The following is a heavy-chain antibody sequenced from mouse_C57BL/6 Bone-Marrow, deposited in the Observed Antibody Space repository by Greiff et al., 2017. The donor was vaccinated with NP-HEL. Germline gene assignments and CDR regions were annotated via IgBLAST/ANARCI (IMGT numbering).Heavy chain of an antibody. CDR3: ARGYGNHEGFAY. V-gene: IGHV1-20*01. Sequence: VQLKQSGPELVKPGDSVKISCKASGYSFTGYFMNWVMQSHGKSLEWIGSINPYNGDTFYNQKFKGKATLTVDKSSSTAHMELRSLTSEDSAVYYCARGYGNHEGFAYWGQGTLVTVSA. CDR1: GYSFTGYF. D-gene: IGHD2-1*01. CDR2: INPYNGDT. J-gene: IGHJ3*01.